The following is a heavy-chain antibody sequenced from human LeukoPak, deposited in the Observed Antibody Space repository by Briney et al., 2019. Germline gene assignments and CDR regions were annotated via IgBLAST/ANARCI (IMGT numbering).Heavy chain of an antibody. CDR3: PPPPDSNWHYIDY. CDR1: GFTFSDYW. CDR2: ISSDGSNT. V-gene: IGHV3-74*01. Sequence: GGSLRLSCAASGFTFSDYWMHWVRQAPGRGLGWVSRISSDGSNTNYADSVKGRFTISRDNAKNTLYLQMNSLRPANTAVYYWPPPPDSNWHYIDYSGQRALVSVSS. J-gene: IGHJ4*02. D-gene: IGHD6-13*01.